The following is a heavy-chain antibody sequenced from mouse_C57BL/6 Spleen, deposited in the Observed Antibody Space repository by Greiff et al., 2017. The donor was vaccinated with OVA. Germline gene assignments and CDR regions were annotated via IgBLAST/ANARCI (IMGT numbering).Heavy chain of an antibody. CDR1: GYTFTDYY. CDR2: INPYNGGT. Sequence: EVQVVESGPVLVKPGASVKMSCKASGYTFTDYYMNWVKQSHGKSLEWIGVINPYNGGTSYNQKFKGKATLTVDKSSSTAYMELNSLTSEDSAVYYCAREVHYYGSSWRGYFDYWGQGTTLTVSS. D-gene: IGHD1-1*01. J-gene: IGHJ2*01. CDR3: AREVHYYGSSWRGYFDY. V-gene: IGHV1-19*01.